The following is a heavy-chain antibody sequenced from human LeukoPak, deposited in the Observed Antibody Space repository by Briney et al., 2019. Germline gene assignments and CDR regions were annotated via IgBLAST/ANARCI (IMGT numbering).Heavy chain of an antibody. CDR1: GGSISSYY. Sequence: SETLSLTCTVSGGSISSYYWSWIRQPPGKGLEWIGYIYYSGSTNYNPSLKSRVTISVDTSKNQFSLKLSSVTAADTAVYYCARGGSSSWYTSYYYYGMDVWGQGTTVTVSS. J-gene: IGHJ6*02. CDR2: IYYSGST. CDR3: ARGGSSSWYTSYYYYGMDV. V-gene: IGHV4-59*01. D-gene: IGHD6-13*01.